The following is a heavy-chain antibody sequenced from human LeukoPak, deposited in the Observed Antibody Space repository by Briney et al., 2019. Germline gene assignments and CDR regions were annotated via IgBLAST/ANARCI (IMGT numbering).Heavy chain of an antibody. CDR1: GFTFSSYS. J-gene: IGHJ4*02. V-gene: IGHV3-21*01. D-gene: IGHD6-13*01. CDR3: ARVSGLAAAGYPFDY. Sequence: AGGSLRLSCAASGFTFSSYSMNWVRQAPGKGLEWVSSISSSSSYIYYADSVKGRFTISRDNAKNSLYLQMNSLRAEDTAVYYCARVSGLAAAGYPFDYWGQGTLVTVSP. CDR2: ISSSSSYI.